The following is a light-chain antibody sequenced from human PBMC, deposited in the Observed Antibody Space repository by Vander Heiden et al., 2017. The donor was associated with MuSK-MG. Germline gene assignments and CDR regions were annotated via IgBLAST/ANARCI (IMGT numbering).Light chain of an antibody. CDR3: AAWDDSLNGWV. CDR2: SNN. CDR1: GSTIGSNT. J-gene: IGLJ3*02. Sequence: QSVLTQPPSASGTPGQRVTISCSGSGSTIGSNTVNWYQQLPGTAPNLLIYSNNQRPSGVPDRFSGSKSGTSASLAISGLQAEDEADYYCAAWDDSLNGWVFGGGTKLTVL. V-gene: IGLV1-44*01.